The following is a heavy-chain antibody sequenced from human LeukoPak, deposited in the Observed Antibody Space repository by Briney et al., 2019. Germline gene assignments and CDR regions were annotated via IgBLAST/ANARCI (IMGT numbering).Heavy chain of an antibody. CDR1: GFTFSSYE. J-gene: IGHJ5*02. Sequence: PGGSLRLSCAASGFTFSSYEMNWVRQAPGKGLEWVSYISSSGSTIYYADSVKGRFTISRDNAKNSLYLQMNSLRAEDTAVYYCARGIYRGSQNWFDPWGQGTLVTVSS. V-gene: IGHV3-48*03. CDR3: ARGIYRGSQNWFDP. CDR2: ISSSGSTI. D-gene: IGHD3-16*02.